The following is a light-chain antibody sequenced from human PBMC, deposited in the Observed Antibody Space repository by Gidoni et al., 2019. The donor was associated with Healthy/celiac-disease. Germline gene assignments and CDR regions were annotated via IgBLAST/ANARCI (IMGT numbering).Light chain of an antibody. J-gene: IGKJ4*01. V-gene: IGKV4-1*01. Sequence: DIVMTQSPDSLAVSLGERATIRCKSSQSVLYSFNNNTYLTWYQQKPGQPPNLLIYRASTRESGVPDRVSGSGSGTDFTLTISSLQAEDVAVYYCQQYYSTPSFGGGTKVEIK. CDR2: RAS. CDR3: QQYYSTPS. CDR1: QSVLYSFNNNTY.